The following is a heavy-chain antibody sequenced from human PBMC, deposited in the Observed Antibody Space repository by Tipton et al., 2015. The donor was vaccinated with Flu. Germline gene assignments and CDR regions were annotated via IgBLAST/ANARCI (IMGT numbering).Heavy chain of an antibody. V-gene: IGHV4-34*01. CDR1: GGSFSGYY. J-gene: IGHJ5*02. D-gene: IGHD2-2*01. CDR2: INHSGST. CDR3: ARELVVPAAISHGVSWFDP. Sequence: TLSLTCAVYGGSFSGYYWSWIRQPPGKGLEWIGEINHSGSTNYNPSLKSRVTISVDTSKNQFSLKLSSVTAADTAVYYCARELVVPAAISHGVSWFDPWGQGTLVTVSS.